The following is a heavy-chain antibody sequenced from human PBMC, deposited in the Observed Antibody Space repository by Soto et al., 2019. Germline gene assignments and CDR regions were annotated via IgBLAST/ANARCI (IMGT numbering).Heavy chain of an antibody. CDR3: ARDFHVRLGITYYYYMDV. Sequence: EVQLVESGGGLVQPGGSLRLSCAASGFTFRSYWMSSVRQAPGKGLEWVANINQDGSEIYYVDSVEGRFSISRDNAENSLYLQMNSLRAEDTAVYYCARDFHVRLGITYYYYMDVWGTGTTVTVSS. CDR1: GFTFRSYW. CDR2: INQDGSEI. J-gene: IGHJ6*03. V-gene: IGHV3-7*01. D-gene: IGHD7-27*01.